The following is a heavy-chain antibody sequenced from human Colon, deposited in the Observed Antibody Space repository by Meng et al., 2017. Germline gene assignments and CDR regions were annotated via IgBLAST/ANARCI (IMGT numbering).Heavy chain of an antibody. Sequence: QVQLVRYGGEVKKPGASLMVSCKASGYTFTIYDINGVRQDTGQGLEWMGWMNPNSGNTGYAQKFQGRVTMTRNTSISTAYMELSSLRSEDTAVYYCARGGLHDYGGHWGQGTLVTVSS. V-gene: IGHV1-8*01. CDR2: MNPNSGNT. D-gene: IGHD4-23*01. CDR1: GYTFTIYD. CDR3: ARGGLHDYGGH. J-gene: IGHJ4*02.